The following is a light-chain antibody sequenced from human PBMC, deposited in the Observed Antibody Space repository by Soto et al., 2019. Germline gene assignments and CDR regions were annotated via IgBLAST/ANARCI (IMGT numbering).Light chain of an antibody. CDR2: GAS. CDR3: QQYGSSPPIT. J-gene: IGKJ5*01. CDR1: QSVSNRY. V-gene: IGKV3-20*01. Sequence: EIVLTQSPGTLSLSPGERATLSCRASQSVSNRYLAWYQQKPGQAPRPLISGASSRATGIPDRFSGSGSGTDFTLTISRLEPEDFAVYYCQQYGSSPPITFGQGTRLEIK.